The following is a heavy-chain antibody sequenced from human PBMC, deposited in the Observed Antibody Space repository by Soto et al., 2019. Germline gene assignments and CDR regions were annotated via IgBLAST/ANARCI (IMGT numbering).Heavy chain of an antibody. V-gene: IGHV3-53*04. J-gene: IGHJ4*02. D-gene: IGHD3-22*01. CDR1: GFTVSSNY. CDR2: IYSGGST. CDR3: ARGFYDSSGYFDY. Sequence: GGSLRLSCAASGFTVSSNYMSWVRQAPGKGLEWVSVIYSGGSTYYAYSVKGRFTISRHNSKNTLYLQMNSLRAEDTAVYYCARGFYDSSGYFDYWGQGTLVTVSS.